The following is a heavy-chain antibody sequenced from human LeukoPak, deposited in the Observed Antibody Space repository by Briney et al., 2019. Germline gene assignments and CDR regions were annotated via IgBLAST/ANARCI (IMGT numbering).Heavy chain of an antibody. CDR3: ARDGLPAARDI. D-gene: IGHD6-6*01. CDR2: ITADGTNK. J-gene: IGHJ3*02. CDR1: GFTFSSYE. Sequence: GGSLRLSCAASGFTFSSYEMDWVRQAPGKGLEWVSYITADGTNKYDADSVKGRFTISRDNAKNTLYLQMNSLRAEDTAVYYCARDGLPAARDIWGQGTMVTVSS. V-gene: IGHV3-48*03.